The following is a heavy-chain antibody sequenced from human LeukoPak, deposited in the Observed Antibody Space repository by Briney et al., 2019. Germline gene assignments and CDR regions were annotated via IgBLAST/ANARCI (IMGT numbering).Heavy chain of an antibody. D-gene: IGHD4-11*01. Sequence: GGSLRLSCAASGFTFSSYSMNWVRQAPGKGLEWVSYISSSSSTIYYADSVKGRFTISRDNAKNSLYLQMNSLRAEDTAVYYCAKSINPTVSTTMGYWGQGTLVTVSS. CDR2: ISSSSSTI. V-gene: IGHV3-48*04. CDR3: AKSINPTVSTTMGY. J-gene: IGHJ4*02. CDR1: GFTFSSYS.